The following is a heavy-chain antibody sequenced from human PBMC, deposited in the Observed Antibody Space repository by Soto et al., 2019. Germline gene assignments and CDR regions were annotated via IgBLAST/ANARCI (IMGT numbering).Heavy chain of an antibody. D-gene: IGHD3-22*01. V-gene: IGHV3-74*01. CDR3: AREGWLPIGMDV. CDR1: GFTFSSYW. Sequence: PEGSLRLSCAASGFTFSSYWMHWVRQAPGKGLVWVSRINSDGSSTSYADSVKGRFTISRDNAKNTLYLQMNSLRAEDTAVYYCAREGWLPIGMDVWGQGTTVTVSS. CDR2: INSDGSST. J-gene: IGHJ6*02.